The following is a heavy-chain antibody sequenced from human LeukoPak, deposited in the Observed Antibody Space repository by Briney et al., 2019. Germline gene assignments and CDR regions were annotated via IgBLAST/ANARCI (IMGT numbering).Heavy chain of an antibody. CDR3: AGNYYGSGSYYSEDRY. CDR2: IYTSGST. CDR1: GGSISSTTCY. D-gene: IGHD3-10*01. V-gene: IGHV4-61*02. Sequence: SETPSLTCTVSGGSISSTTCYWGWIRPPPGKGLGWIGRIYTSGSTNYNPSLKSRVTISVDTSKNQFSLKLSSVTAADTAVYYCAGNYYGSGSYYSEDRYWGQGTLVTVSS. J-gene: IGHJ4*02.